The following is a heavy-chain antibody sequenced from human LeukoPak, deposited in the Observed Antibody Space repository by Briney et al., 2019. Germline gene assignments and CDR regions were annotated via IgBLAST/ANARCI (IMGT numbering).Heavy chain of an antibody. CDR2: INHSGST. Sequence: SETLSLTCAVYGGSFSGYYWSWIRQPPGKGLEWIGEINHSGSTNYNPSLKSRDTISVDTSKNQFSLKLSSVTAADTAVYYCARLWFGGYYFDYWGQGTLVTVSS. J-gene: IGHJ4*02. V-gene: IGHV4-34*01. CDR3: ARLWFGGYYFDY. CDR1: GGSFSGYY. D-gene: IGHD3-10*01.